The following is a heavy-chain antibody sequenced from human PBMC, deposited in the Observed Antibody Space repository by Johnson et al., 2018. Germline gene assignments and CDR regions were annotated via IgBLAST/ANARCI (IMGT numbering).Heavy chain of an antibody. D-gene: IGHD6-13*01. Sequence: VQLVESGGGVVQPGMSLRLSCVASGFTFNEYGMHWVRQAPGEGLDWLAVIAYDARDTDYADSAKGRFTIFRDDSKNTVYLQMNSLRPEDTAIYYCATKGVGAASGGARDWLDTWGPGTMVTVSS. V-gene: IGHV3-30*03. CDR3: ATKGVGAASGGARDWLDT. J-gene: IGHJ5*02. CDR1: GFTFNEYG. CDR2: IAYDARDT.